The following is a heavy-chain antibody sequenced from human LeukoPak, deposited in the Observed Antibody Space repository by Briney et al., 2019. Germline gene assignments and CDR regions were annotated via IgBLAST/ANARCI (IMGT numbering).Heavy chain of an antibody. J-gene: IGHJ4*02. CDR2: ISGSGGST. Sequence: PGGSLRLSCAASGFTFSSYAMSWVRQAPGKGLEWVSAISGSGGSTYYADSVKGRFTISRDNSKNTLYLQMNSLRAEDTAVYYCARAGSWYGFAMYWGQGTLVTVSS. V-gene: IGHV3-23*01. D-gene: IGHD6-13*01. CDR3: ARAGSWYGFAMY. CDR1: GFTFSSYA.